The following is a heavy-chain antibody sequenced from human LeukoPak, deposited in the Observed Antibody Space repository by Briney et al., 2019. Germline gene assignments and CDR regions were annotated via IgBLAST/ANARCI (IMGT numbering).Heavy chain of an antibody. CDR2: IKQDGSEK. CDR3: ASLLSGSNQINDY. D-gene: IGHD1-26*01. Sequence: PGGSLRLSCAASGFTFSSYWMSWVRQAPGKGLEWVANIKQDGSEKYYVDSVKGRFTISRDNAKSSLYLQMNSLRAEDTAVYYCASLLSGSNQINDYWGQGTLVTVSS. V-gene: IGHV3-7*01. J-gene: IGHJ4*02. CDR1: GFTFSSYW.